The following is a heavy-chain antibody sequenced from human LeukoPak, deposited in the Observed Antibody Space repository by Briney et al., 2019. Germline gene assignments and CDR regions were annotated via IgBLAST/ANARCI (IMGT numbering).Heavy chain of an antibody. D-gene: IGHD3-9*01. CDR3: AKGAYLRYFECLWAN. CDR2: IWYDGSNK. J-gene: IGHJ4*02. V-gene: IGHV3-30*02. CDR1: GFPFNSYA. Sequence: GGSLRLSCAASGFPFNSYAMHWVRQVPGKGLEWVAMIWYDGSNKYYADSVKGRFTISRDNSKNTLYLQMSSLRPEDTAVYYCAKGAYLRYFECLWANWGQGTLVTVSS.